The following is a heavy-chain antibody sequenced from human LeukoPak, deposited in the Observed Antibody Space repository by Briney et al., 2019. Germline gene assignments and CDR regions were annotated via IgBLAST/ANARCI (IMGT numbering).Heavy chain of an antibody. CDR3: ARAGNRDAFDI. J-gene: IGHJ3*02. CDR2: IGSGSTI. V-gene: IGHV3-48*03. CDR1: GXXFXXXE. Sequence: PGGSLRLSCAAXGXXFXXXEXXXXXXAXGXXLEWVSXIGSGSTIYYADSVKGRFTISRDNAKNSLYLQMNSLRAEDTAVYYCARAGNRDAFDIWGQGTMVTVSS. D-gene: IGHD2/OR15-2a*01.